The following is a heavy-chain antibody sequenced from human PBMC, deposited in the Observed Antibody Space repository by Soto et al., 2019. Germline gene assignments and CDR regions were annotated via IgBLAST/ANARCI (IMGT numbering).Heavy chain of an antibody. D-gene: IGHD3-3*01. CDR1: GFTFSSYS. Sequence: GGSLRLSCAASGFTFSSYSMNWVRQAPGKGLEWVSYISSSSSTIYYADSVKGRFTISRDNAKNSLYLQMNSLRDEDTAVYYCARESIGVVTHPLDAFDIWGQGTMVTVSS. CDR3: ARESIGVVTHPLDAFDI. V-gene: IGHV3-48*02. J-gene: IGHJ3*02. CDR2: ISSSSSTI.